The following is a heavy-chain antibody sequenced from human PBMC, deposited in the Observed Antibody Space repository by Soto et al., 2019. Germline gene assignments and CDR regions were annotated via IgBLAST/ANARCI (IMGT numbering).Heavy chain of an antibody. J-gene: IGHJ6*02. CDR3: AKSYGSGSYPYYGMDV. CDR1: GYSFTIYW. D-gene: IGHD3-10*01. V-gene: IGHV5-51*01. Sequence: PGESLKISCKGSGYSFTIYWIGWVRQMPGKGLEWMGIIYPGDSDTRYSPSFQGQVTISADKSISTAYLQWSSLKASDTAMYYCAKSYGSGSYPYYGMDVWGQGTTVTVSS. CDR2: IYPGDSDT.